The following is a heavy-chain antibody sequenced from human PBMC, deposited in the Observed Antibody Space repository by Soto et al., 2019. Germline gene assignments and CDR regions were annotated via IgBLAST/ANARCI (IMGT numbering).Heavy chain of an antibody. CDR3: ASVKITGLFDY. V-gene: IGHV4-34*01. J-gene: IGHJ4*02. CDR2: INHSGST. CDR1: GGSFSGYY. Sequence: QVQLQQWGAGLLKPSETLSLTCAVYGGSFSGYYWTWIRQPPGTGLEWIGEINHSGSTNYNPSLKNRVPISVDTSKNQFSLKLTSVTASDTAMHSCASVKITGLFDYWGQGTLVTVSS. D-gene: IGHD2-8*02.